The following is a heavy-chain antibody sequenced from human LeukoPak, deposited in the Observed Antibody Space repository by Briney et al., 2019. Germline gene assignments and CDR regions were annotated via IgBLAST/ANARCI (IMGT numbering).Heavy chain of an antibody. D-gene: IGHD2-2*01. CDR1: GGSINGYY. Sequence: SETLSLTCTVSGGSINGYYWSWIRQPAGKGLEWIGRVYDSESINYNPSLKSRVTMSIDTSKNQFYLKLNSVTAADTAVYYCARQYDSYFYYYLDLWGTGTTVTVSS. CDR3: ARQYDSYFYYYLDL. CDR2: VYDSESI. V-gene: IGHV4-4*07. J-gene: IGHJ6*03.